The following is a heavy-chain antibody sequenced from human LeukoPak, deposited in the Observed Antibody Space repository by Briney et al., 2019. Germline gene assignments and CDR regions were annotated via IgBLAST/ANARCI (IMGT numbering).Heavy chain of an antibody. J-gene: IGHJ4*02. Sequence: GGSLRLSCAASGFTFSSYAMSWVRQAPGKGRERVSAISGSGGSTYYADSVKGRFTISRDNSKNTLYLQMNSLRAEDTAVYYCAKDPRPNYYDSSGYQGPRGYWGQGTLVTVSS. D-gene: IGHD3-22*01. CDR1: GFTFSSYA. CDR3: AKDPRPNYYDSSGYQGPRGY. V-gene: IGHV3-23*01. CDR2: ISGSGGST.